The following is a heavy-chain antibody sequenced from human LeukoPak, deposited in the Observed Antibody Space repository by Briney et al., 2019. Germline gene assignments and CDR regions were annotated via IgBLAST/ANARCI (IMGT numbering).Heavy chain of an antibody. J-gene: IGHJ5*02. CDR2: IIPHFGTA. CDR1: GGTFSSYV. CDR3: ALNIAARPGYFDP. Sequence: SVKVSCKASGGTFSSYVISWVRQAPGQGLGWMGGIIPHFGTANYAQKFQGRVTITADEPTSTAYMELSNLTSADTAVYYCALNIAARPGYFDPWGQGTLVTVSS. D-gene: IGHD6-6*01. V-gene: IGHV1-69*01.